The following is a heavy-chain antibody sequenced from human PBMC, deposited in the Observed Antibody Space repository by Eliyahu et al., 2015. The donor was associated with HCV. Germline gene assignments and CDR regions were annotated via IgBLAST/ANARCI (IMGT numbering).Heavy chain of an antibody. CDR2: ITGDALTT. CDR1: GFTFSDFA. V-gene: IGHV3-23*01. J-gene: IGHJ4*02. Sequence: EVLLLESGGGLVQPGEXLRLSCVASGFTFSDFAVRWVRQAPGKGLEWVSTITGDALTTYYADSVKGRFTISRDNSKHTVYLQINSLRTDDTAIYYCAKGGLGNSPYNFESWGQGTLVTVSS. D-gene: IGHD1-14*01. CDR3: AKGGLGNSPYNFES.